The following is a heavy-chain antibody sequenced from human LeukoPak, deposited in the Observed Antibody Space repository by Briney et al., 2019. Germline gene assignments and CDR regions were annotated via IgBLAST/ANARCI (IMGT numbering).Heavy chain of an antibody. CDR3: ARGGYYGSGSDDAFDI. CDR2: IFYRGST. J-gene: IGHJ3*02. D-gene: IGHD3-10*01. Sequence: SETLSLTCTVSGGSISSYYWSWIRQPPGKRLEWIGYIFYRGSTNYNPSLKSRVAISEDTSKNQFSLNLSSVTAADTAVDYCARGGYYGSGSDDAFDIWGQGTMVTVSS. V-gene: IGHV4-59*01. CDR1: GGSISSYY.